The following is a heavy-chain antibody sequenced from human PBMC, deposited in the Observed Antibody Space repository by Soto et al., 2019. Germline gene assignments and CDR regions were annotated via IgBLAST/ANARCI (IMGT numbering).Heavy chain of an antibody. V-gene: IGHV4-59*01. CDR3: AREKRVTEGYYYYGMDV. D-gene: IGHD4-4*01. Sequence: SETLSLTCTVSGGSTSSYYWSWIRQPPGKGLEWIGYIYYSGSTNYNPSLKSRVTISVDTSKNQFSLKLSSVTAADTAVYYCAREKRVTEGYYYYGMDVWGQGTTVTVSS. CDR1: GGSTSSYY. J-gene: IGHJ6*02. CDR2: IYYSGST.